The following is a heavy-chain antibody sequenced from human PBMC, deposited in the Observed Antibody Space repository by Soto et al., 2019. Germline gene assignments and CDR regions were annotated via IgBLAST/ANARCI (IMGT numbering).Heavy chain of an antibody. CDR2: INPSGGST. J-gene: IGHJ5*02. V-gene: IGHV1-46*01. D-gene: IGHD2-21*02. CDR3: ARDRAYCGGDCYRLGVFDP. Sequence: QVQLVQSGAEVKKPGASVKVSCKASGYTFTSYYMHWVRQAPGQGLEWMGIINPSGGSTSYAQKFQSRVTMSRDTSSRTVYMELSSLRSEDTAVYYCARDRAYCGGDCYRLGVFDPWGQGTLVTVSS. CDR1: GYTFTSYY.